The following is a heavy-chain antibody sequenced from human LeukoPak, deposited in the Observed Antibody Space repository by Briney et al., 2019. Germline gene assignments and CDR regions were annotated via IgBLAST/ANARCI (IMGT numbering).Heavy chain of an antibody. CDR2: MNPNSGNT. CDR3: ATEGGGKDHGFEF. D-gene: IGHD2-15*01. V-gene: IGHV1-8*02. J-gene: IGHJ3*01. CDR1: GYTFTGYY. Sequence: ASVKVSCKASGYTFTGYYMHWVRQAPGQGLEWMGWMNPNSGNTGYAQKFQGRVTMTRNTSISTAYMELSSLRSEDTAVYYCATEGGGKDHGFEFWGQGTVVTVSS.